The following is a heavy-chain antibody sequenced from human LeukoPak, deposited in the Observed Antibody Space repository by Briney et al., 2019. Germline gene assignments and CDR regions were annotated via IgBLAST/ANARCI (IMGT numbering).Heavy chain of an antibody. CDR2: IYWNDNK. Sequence: SGPTLVKPTQTLTLTCTFSGFSLSASGVGVGCIRQPPGKALEWLALIYWNDNKFYSPSLKSRPTITTDTSKNQVVLTLTNIDPVATATSFCAHILGIAAAGNRDYYYYYYMDVWGKGTTVTVSS. CDR3: AHILGIAAAGNRDYYYYYYMDV. CDR1: GFSLSASGVG. V-gene: IGHV2-5*01. J-gene: IGHJ6*03. D-gene: IGHD6-13*01.